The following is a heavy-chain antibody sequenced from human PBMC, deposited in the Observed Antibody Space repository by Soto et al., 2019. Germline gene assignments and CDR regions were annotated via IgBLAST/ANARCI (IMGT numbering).Heavy chain of an antibody. V-gene: IGHV4-38-2*02. D-gene: IGHD4-17*01. CDR3: ARDSYGGNSDFDI. Sequence: SETLSLTCTVSGYSITSGYYWGWIRQPPGKGLEWIGSIYHSGSTYYNPSLKSRVTISVDTSNNQFSLKLSSVTAADTAVYCCARDSYGGNSDFDIWGQGTMVTVSS. CDR2: IYHSGST. J-gene: IGHJ3*02. CDR1: GYSITSGYY.